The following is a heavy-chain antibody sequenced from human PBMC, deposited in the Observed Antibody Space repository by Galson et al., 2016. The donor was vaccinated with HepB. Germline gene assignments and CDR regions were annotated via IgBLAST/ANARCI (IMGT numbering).Heavy chain of an antibody. D-gene: IGHD2-2*01. CDR1: GFTFNSYA. CDR2: ISGSGGIR. J-gene: IGHJ4*02. CDR3: AKDTNPGGYAPHD. Sequence: SLRLSCAASGFTFNSYAMNWVSQAAGKGLEWVSLISGSGGIRHYADSVKGRFTISRDNSENTVYLQMNSLRAEDTAVYYCAKDTNPGGYAPHDWGQGTLVSVSS. V-gene: IGHV3-23*01.